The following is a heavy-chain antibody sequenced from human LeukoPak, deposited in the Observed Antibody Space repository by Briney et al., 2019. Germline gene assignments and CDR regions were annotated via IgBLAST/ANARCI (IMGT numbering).Heavy chain of an antibody. Sequence: GASVKVSCKASGYTFTSYGISWVRQAPGQGLEWMGWISAYNGDTNYAQKLQGRVTMATDTSTNTAYMELRSLRFDDTAVYYCARDGAVTAIFSDYWGQGTLVTVSS. CDR1: GYTFTSYG. D-gene: IGHD2-21*02. V-gene: IGHV1-18*01. J-gene: IGHJ4*02. CDR2: ISAYNGDT. CDR3: ARDGAVTAIFSDY.